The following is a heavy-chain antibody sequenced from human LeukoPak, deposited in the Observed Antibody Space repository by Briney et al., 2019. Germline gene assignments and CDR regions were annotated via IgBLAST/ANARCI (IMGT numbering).Heavy chain of an antibody. J-gene: IGHJ4*02. V-gene: IGHV3-23*01. D-gene: IGHD7-27*01. CDR2: ITRGGDIT. Sequence: AGGSLRLSCAASGFTFATYDMTWVRQAPGKGLEWVSSITRGGDITYYADSVTGRFTISRDNSKNTVYLQMNSLRAEDTAVYYCSQGNWGDDWGQGTLVTVSS. CDR1: GFTFATYD. CDR3: SQGNWGDD.